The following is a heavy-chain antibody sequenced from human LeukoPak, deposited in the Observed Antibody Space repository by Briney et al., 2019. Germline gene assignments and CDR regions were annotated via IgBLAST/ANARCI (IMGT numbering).Heavy chain of an antibody. D-gene: IGHD2-2*01. CDR2: INPNSGGT. J-gene: IGHJ4*02. V-gene: IGHV1-2*02. CDR1: GYTFTGYY. Sequence: GASVKVSCKASGYTFTGYYMHWVRQAPGQGLEWMGWINPNSGGTNYAQKFQGRVTMTRDTSISTAYMELSRLRSDDTAVYYCARDYIVVVPALGYWGQGTLVTVSS. CDR3: ARDYIVVVPALGY.